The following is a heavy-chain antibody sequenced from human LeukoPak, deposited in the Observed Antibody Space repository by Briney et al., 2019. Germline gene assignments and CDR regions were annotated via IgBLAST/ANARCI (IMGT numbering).Heavy chain of an antibody. D-gene: IGHD3-22*01. CDR3: ARGTGDSCKD. CDR1: GDSVTSGI. J-gene: IGHJ4*02. Sequence: SQTLSLTCAISGDSVTSGIWNWIRQSPSRGLEWLGRTYYRSKWRNDYAVSVKSRITISPDTSKNQFSLQLNSVTPEDTAVYYCARGTGDSCKDWGLGTLVTVSS. V-gene: IGHV6-1*01. CDR2: TYYRSKWRN.